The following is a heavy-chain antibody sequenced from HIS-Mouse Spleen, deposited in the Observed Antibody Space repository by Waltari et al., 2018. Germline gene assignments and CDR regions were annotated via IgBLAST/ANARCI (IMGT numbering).Heavy chain of an antibody. CDR1: GFSPSTSGIF. CDR3: ARIAEGYTSGWYAFDY. J-gene: IGHJ4*02. D-gene: IGHD6-19*01. V-gene: IGHV2-70*15. CDR2: IDWDADK. Sequence: QVTLRESGPALVKPTQTLTLTCTFSGFSPSTSGIFVSWIRQPPGKALEWLARIDWDADKYYSTSLKTRLTISRDTSKNQVVLTMTNMDPLDTATYYCARIAEGYTSGWYAFDYWVQGTLVTVSS.